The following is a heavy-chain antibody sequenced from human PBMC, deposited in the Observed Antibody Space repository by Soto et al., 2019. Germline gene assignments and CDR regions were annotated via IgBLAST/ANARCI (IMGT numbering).Heavy chain of an antibody. CDR2: INPNGGST. CDR3: ARSLLQGDF. D-gene: IGHD2-21*01. J-gene: IGHJ4*02. CDR1: GYTFIHYY. Sequence: QVQLVQSGAEVKKPGASVKISCKASGYTFIHYYIHWVRQAPGHGLEWMAIINPNGGSTNYAQKFQGRVTVTSDTSTTTVSMELNSLESDATAVYFCARSLLQGDFWGQGTLVTVSS. V-gene: IGHV1-46*01.